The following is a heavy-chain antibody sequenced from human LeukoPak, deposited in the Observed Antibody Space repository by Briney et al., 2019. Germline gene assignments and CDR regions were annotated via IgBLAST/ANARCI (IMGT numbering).Heavy chain of an antibody. CDR2: INPSGGST. J-gene: IGHJ4*02. V-gene: IGHV1-46*01. CDR1: GYTFTSYY. D-gene: IGHD3-3*01. Sequence: ASVKVSCKASGYTFTSYYMHWVRQAPGQGLEWMGIINPSGGSTSYAQKFQGRVTMTRDTSTSTVYMELSSLRSEDTAVYYCAAGYYDFWSGYYFLQNFDYWGQGTLVTVSS. CDR3: AAGYYDFWSGYYFLQNFDY.